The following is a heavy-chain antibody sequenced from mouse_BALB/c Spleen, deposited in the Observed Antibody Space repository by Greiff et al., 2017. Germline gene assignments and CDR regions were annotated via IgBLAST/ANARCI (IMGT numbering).Heavy chain of an antibody. CDR2: IDPENGDT. V-gene: IGHV14-4*02. CDR1: GFNIKDYY. CDR3: IFYYDYEGFAY. Sequence: VQLQQSGAELVRSGASVKLSCTASGFNIKDYYMHWVKQRPEQGLEWIGWIDPENGDTEYAPKFQGKATMTADTSSNTAYLQLSSLTSEDTAVYYCIFYYDYEGFAYWGQGTLVTVSA. D-gene: IGHD2-4*01. J-gene: IGHJ3*01.